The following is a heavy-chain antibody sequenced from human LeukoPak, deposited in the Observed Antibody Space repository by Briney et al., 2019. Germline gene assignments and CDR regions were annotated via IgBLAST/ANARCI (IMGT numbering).Heavy chain of an antibody. Sequence: GGSLRLSCAASGFTFSSYWMSWVRQAPGKGLEWVANIKQDGNERYYVDSVKGRFTISRDNAKNSLCLQMNSLRAEATAVYYCARARDIVVVPAAIDYWGQGTLVTVSS. CDR1: GFTFSSYW. CDR3: ARARDIVVVPAAIDY. CDR2: IKQDGNER. V-gene: IGHV3-7*01. D-gene: IGHD2-2*01. J-gene: IGHJ4*02.